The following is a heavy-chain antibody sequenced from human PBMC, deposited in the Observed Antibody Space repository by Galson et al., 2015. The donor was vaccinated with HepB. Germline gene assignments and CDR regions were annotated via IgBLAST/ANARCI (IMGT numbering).Heavy chain of an antibody. J-gene: IGHJ5*02. CDR3: ARDRVTRVPNPGWFDP. V-gene: IGHV1-69*01. Sequence: SCKASGGTFSSYAISWVRQAPGQGLEWMGGIIPIFGTANYAQKFQGRVTITADESTSTAYMELSSLRSEDTAVYYCARDRVTRVPNPGWFDPWGQGTLVTVSS. CDR1: GGTFSSYA. CDR2: IIPIFGTA. D-gene: IGHD4-11*01.